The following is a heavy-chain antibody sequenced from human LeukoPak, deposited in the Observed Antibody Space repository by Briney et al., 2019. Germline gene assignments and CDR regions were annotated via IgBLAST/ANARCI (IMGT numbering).Heavy chain of an antibody. Sequence: TGGSLRLSCAASGFTFSNAWMSWVRQAPGKGLEWVGRIKSKTDGGTTDYAAPVKGRFTISRDDSKNTLYLQMNSLKTEDTAVYYCTTVAAAGPYFDYWGQGTLATVSS. CDR2: IKSKTDGGTT. J-gene: IGHJ4*02. CDR3: TTVAAAGPYFDY. D-gene: IGHD6-13*01. V-gene: IGHV3-15*01. CDR1: GFTFSNAW.